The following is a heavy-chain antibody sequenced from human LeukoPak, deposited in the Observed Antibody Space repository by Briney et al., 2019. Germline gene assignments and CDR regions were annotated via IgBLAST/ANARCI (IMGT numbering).Heavy chain of an antibody. V-gene: IGHV3-30*03. CDR1: GFTFNSNG. CDR3: ARDVSYYMDV. J-gene: IGHJ6*03. Sequence: GGSLRLSCAASGFTFNSNGVHWVRQAPGKGLEWVALLSNDGGRGWYADAVKGRFTISRDNSKNTLYLQMNSLRPEDTAVYYCARDVSYYMDVWGKGTTVTISS. CDR2: LSNDGGRG.